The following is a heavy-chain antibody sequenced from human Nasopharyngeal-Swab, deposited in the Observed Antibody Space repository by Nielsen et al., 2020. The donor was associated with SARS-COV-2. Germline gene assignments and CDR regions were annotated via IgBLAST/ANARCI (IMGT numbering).Heavy chain of an antibody. Sequence: ASVKVSCKASGYTFTGYYMHWVRRAPGQGLEWMGWINPNSGGTNYAQKFQGRVTMTRDTSISTAYMELSRLRSDDTAVYYCARAGLAVVPAAMGYWGQGTLVTVSS. J-gene: IGHJ4*02. CDR1: GYTFTGYY. CDR2: INPNSGGT. V-gene: IGHV1-2*02. D-gene: IGHD2-2*01. CDR3: ARAGLAVVPAAMGY.